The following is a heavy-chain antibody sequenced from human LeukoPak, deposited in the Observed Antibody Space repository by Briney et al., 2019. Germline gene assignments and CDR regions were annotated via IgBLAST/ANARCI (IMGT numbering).Heavy chain of an antibody. Sequence: GGSLRLSCAASGFSLSTYSMNWVRQAPGEGLEWVSFISSSSSYIYYADSVKGRFTISRDNAKNSLYLQMNSLRAEDTAVYYCARGSHGDYGRRKYSDYWGQGTLVTVSS. CDR1: GFSLSTYS. D-gene: IGHD4-17*01. CDR3: ARGSHGDYGRRKYSDY. V-gene: IGHV3-21*01. CDR2: ISSSSSYI. J-gene: IGHJ4*02.